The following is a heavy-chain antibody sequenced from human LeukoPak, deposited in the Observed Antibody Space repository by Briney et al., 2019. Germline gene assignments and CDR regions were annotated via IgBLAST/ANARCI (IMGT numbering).Heavy chain of an antibody. D-gene: IGHD1-1*01. Sequence: PGGSLRLSCAASGFTFSSYGMYWVRQAPGKGLEWASYISFSGSNVHYVDSVKGRFTISRDNSKSTLFLQMNSLRPEDTAVYYCAKPTTGSPTAAGLDYWGQGTLVTVSS. CDR1: GFTFSSYG. J-gene: IGHJ4*02. V-gene: IGHV3-30*02. CDR3: AKPTTGSPTAAGLDY. CDR2: ISFSGSNV.